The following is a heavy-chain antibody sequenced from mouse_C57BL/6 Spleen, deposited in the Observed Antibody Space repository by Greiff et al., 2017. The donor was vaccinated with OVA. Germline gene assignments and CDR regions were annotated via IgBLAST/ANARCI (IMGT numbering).Heavy chain of an antibody. J-gene: IGHJ2*01. Sequence: QVQLQQSGAELVRPGASVKLSCKASGYTFTDYYINWVKQRPGQGLEWIARIYPGSGNTYYNEKFKGKATLTAEKSSSTAYMQLSSLTSEDSAVYFCARWGTTVKGDYWGQGTTLTVSS. CDR1: GYTFTDYY. D-gene: IGHD1-1*01. V-gene: IGHV1-76*01. CDR3: ARWGTTVKGDY. CDR2: IYPGSGNT.